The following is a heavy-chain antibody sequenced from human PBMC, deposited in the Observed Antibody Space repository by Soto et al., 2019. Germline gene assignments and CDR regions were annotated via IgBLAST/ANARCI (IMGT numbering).Heavy chain of an antibody. CDR1: DGSISSYY. CDR2: IYYSGST. V-gene: IGHV4-59*01. CDR3: ARVVPPNYDFWSGYYTEDYYYYYGMDV. J-gene: IGHJ6*02. Sequence: LSLTCTVSDGSISSYYWSWVRQPPGKGLEWIGYIYYSGSTNYNPSLKSRVTISVDTSKNQFSLKLSSVTAADTAVYYCARVVPPNYDFWSGYYTEDYYYYYGMDVWGQGTTVTVSS. D-gene: IGHD3-3*01.